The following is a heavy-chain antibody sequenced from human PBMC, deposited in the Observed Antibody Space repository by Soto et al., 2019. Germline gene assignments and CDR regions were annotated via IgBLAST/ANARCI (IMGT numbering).Heavy chain of an antibody. CDR2: INAGNGNT. J-gene: IGHJ4*02. CDR1: GHTFTSYA. V-gene: IGHV1-3*01. Sequence: QVQLVQSGAEVKKPGASVKVSCKASGHTFTSYAMHWVRQAPGQRLEWMGWINAGNGNTKYSQKFQGRVTITRDTSASKAYMELSSLRSEDTAVYYCARGWGYDSNDYYYAYWGQGTLVIVSS. CDR3: ARGWGYDSNDYYYAY. D-gene: IGHD3-22*01.